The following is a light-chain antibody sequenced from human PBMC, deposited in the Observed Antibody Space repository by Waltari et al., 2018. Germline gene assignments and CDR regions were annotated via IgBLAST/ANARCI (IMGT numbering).Light chain of an antibody. Sequence: QSALTQPASVSGSPGQSITISCTGASGDVGGYNSVSWYQQHPGKAPKLVIYDVSNRPSGVSNRFSGSKSGNTASLTISGLQAEDEADYYCSSYTSSSTWVFGGGTKLTVL. CDR1: SGDVGGYNS. J-gene: IGLJ3*02. CDR2: DVS. V-gene: IGLV2-14*03. CDR3: SSYTSSSTWV.